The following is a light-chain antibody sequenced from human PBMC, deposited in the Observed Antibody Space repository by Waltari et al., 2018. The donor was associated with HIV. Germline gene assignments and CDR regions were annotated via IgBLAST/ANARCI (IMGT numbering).Light chain of an antibody. Sequence: QSVLTQPPSVSGAPGQRVTVSCSGSSSSIGSGYVCWYQQLPGAAPKLVIYRNDQRPAGVPDRFSGSKSGTSASLAIRGLRSEDEAVDYCGAWNGSPSGPVFGGGTKLTVL. J-gene: IGLJ3*02. V-gene: IGLV1-47*01. CDR2: RND. CDR1: SSSIGSGY. CDR3: GAWNGSPSGPV.